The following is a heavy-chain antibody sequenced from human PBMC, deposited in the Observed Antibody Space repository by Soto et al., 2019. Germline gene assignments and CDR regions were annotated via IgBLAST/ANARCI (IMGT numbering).Heavy chain of an antibody. Sequence: GGSLRLSCAASGFTFSGSAMHWVRQASGKGLEWVGRIRSKANSYATAYAASVKGRFTISRDDSKNTAYLQMNSLKTEDTAVYYCTRHGNDFWSGYIDYWGQGTLVTVSS. D-gene: IGHD3-3*01. CDR3: TRHGNDFWSGYIDY. CDR1: GFTFSGSA. CDR2: IRSKANSYAT. J-gene: IGHJ4*02. V-gene: IGHV3-73*01.